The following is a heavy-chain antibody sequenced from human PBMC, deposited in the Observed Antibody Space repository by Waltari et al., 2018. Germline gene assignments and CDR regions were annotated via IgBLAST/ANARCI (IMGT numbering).Heavy chain of an antibody. J-gene: IGHJ3*01. CDR3: ATYVGASVGTAAFDV. CDR2: ISYSGAT. D-gene: IGHD3-16*01. V-gene: IGHV4-39*01. CDR1: GGSITSSRHY. Sequence: QLHLQESGPGLVKPSETLSLTCSVSGGSITSSRHYWGWIRQPPGKGLEWTGTISYSGATFYNPSLRTRVTLSVDTSKNQFSLKLNSVTAADTAVYYCATYVGASVGTAAFDVWGQGTMVTVSS.